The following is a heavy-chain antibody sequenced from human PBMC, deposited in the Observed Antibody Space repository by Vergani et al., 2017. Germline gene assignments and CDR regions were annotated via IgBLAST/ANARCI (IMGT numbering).Heavy chain of an antibody. CDR2: INPNIGGT. CDR3: ARVPKGYSSGWYLVY. J-gene: IGHJ4*02. CDR1: GYTFTGYY. D-gene: IGHD6-19*01. Sequence: QVQLVQSGAEVKKPGASVKVSCKASGYTFTGYYMHWVRQAPGQGLEWMGWINPNIGGTNYAQKFQGRVTMTRDTSISTAYMELSRLRSDDTAVYYCARVPKGYSSGWYLVYWGQGTLVTVSS. V-gene: IGHV1-2*02.